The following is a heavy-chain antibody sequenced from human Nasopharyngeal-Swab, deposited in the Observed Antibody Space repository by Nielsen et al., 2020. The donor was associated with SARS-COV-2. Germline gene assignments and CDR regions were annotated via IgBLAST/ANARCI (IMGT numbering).Heavy chain of an antibody. V-gene: IGHV4-39*07. J-gene: IGHJ1*01. CDR3: ARCGRYSSSWYGPGWKYFQH. Sequence: SETLSLTCTVSGGSISSSSYYWGWIRQPPGKGLEWIGSIYYSGSTYYNPSLKSRVTISVDTSKNQFSLKLSSVTAADTAVYYCARCGRYSSSWYGPGWKYFQHWGQGTLVTVSS. CDR1: GGSISSSSYY. D-gene: IGHD6-13*01. CDR2: IYYSGST.